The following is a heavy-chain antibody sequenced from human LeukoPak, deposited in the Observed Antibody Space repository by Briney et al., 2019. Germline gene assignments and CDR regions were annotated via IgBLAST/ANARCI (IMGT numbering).Heavy chain of an antibody. CDR1: GGTFSSYA. J-gene: IGHJ3*02. V-gene: IGHV1-69*05. CDR3: ARGWCGGDCYLAFDI. CDR2: IIPIFGTA. Sequence: ASVKVSCKASGGTFSSYAISWVRQAPGQGLEWMGGIIPIFGTANYAQKFQGRVTITTDESTSTAYMELSSLRSEDTAVCYCARGWCGGDCYLAFDIWGQGTMVTVSS. D-gene: IGHD2-21*02.